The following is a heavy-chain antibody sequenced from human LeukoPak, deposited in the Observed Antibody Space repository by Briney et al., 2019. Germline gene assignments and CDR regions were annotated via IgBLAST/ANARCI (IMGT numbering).Heavy chain of an antibody. D-gene: IGHD3-10*01. Sequence: SETLSLTCTASGGSISSYYWSWIRQPAGKGLEWIGRIYTSGSTNYNPSLKSRVTMSVDTSKNQFSLKLSSVTAADTAVYYCARDGAPYYYGSGSQGGMDVWGQGTTVTVSS. CDR2: IYTSGST. V-gene: IGHV4-4*07. CDR1: GGSISSYY. J-gene: IGHJ6*02. CDR3: ARDGAPYYYGSGSQGGMDV.